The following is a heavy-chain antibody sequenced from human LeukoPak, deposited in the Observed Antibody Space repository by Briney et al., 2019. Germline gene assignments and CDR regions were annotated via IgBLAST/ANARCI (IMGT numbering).Heavy chain of an antibody. CDR3: AREDAVDGGSFDY. CDR2: ISGSGGRT. J-gene: IGHJ4*02. D-gene: IGHD3-16*01. CDR1: GFTSNNYA. Sequence: GGSLRLSCAASGFTSNNYAMGWVRQAPGKGLEWVSAISGSGGRTYYTDSGKGRFTISRDSSKNTLYLQMNSLRADDTAVYYCAREDAVDGGSFDYWGQGTLVTVSS. V-gene: IGHV3-23*01.